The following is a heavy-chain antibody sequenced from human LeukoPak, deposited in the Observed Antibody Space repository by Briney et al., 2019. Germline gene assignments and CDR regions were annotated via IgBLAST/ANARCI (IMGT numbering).Heavy chain of an antibody. J-gene: IGHJ3*02. CDR1: GGTFSSYA. CDR2: IIPIFGTA. V-gene: IGHV1-69*06. CDR3: ARVLGPKWELPSAFDI. D-gene: IGHD1-26*01. Sequence: ASVKVSCKASGGTFSSYAISWVRQAPGRGLEWMGGIIPIFGTANYAQKFQGRVTITADKSTSTAYMELSSLRSEDTAVYYCARVLGPKWELPSAFDIWGQGTMVTVSS.